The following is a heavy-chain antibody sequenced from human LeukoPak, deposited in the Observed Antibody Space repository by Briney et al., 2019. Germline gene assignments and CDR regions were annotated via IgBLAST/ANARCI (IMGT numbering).Heavy chain of an antibody. CDR2: MNPKSGDT. Sequence: ASVKVSCKASGYTFTSYGVNWVRQATGQGLEWMGWMNPKSGDTVYAQKFQGRVTMTWNTPITTAYMELSSLTSEDTAVYYCARPMAHPYNYGMDVWGQGTTVTVSS. CDR3: ARPMAHPYNYGMDV. V-gene: IGHV1-8*01. CDR1: GYTFTSYG. D-gene: IGHD3-10*01. J-gene: IGHJ6*02.